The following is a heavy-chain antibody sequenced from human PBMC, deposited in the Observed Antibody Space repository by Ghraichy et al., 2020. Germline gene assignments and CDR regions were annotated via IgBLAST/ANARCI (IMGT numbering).Heavy chain of an antibody. CDR3: ARDCTSASCVDY. J-gene: IGHJ4*02. Sequence: ASVKVSCKASGYTFTSYGISWVRQAPGQGLEWMGWISAYNGNTNYAQKLQGRVTMTTDTSTSTAYMELRSLGSDDTAVYYCARDCTSASCVDYWGQGALVTVSS. V-gene: IGHV1-18*04. D-gene: IGHD2-2*01. CDR1: GYTFTSYG. CDR2: ISAYNGNT.